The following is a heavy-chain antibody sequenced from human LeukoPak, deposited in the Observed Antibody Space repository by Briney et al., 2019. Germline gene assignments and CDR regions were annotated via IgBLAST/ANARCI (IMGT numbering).Heavy chain of an antibody. Sequence: GGSLRLSCAASGFTFSSYAMSWVRQAPGKGLEWVSAISGSGGSTYYADSVKGRFTISRDNSKNTLYLQMNSLRAEDTAVYYCAKGLLWFGELGPHNWFDPWGQGTLVTVSS. V-gene: IGHV3-23*01. CDR3: AKGLLWFGELGPHNWFDP. J-gene: IGHJ5*02. D-gene: IGHD3-10*01. CDR2: ISGSGGST. CDR1: GFTFSSYA.